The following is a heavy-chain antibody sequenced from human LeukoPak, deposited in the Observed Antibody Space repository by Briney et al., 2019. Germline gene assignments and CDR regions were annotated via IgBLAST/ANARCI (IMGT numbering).Heavy chain of an antibody. CDR1: GFTFSSYW. J-gene: IGHJ4*02. D-gene: IGHD3-22*01. V-gene: IGHV3-7*01. CDR2: IKQDGSEK. Sequence: PGGSLRLSCAASGFTFSSYWMSWVRQAPGKGLEWVANIKQDGSEKYYVGSVKGRFTISRDNAKNSLYLQMNSLRAEDTAVYYCASDRDYYDSSGYLFDYWGQGTLVTVSS. CDR3: ASDRDYYDSSGYLFDY.